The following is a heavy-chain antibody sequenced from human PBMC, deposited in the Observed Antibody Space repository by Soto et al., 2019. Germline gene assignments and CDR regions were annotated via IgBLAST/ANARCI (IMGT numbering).Heavy chain of an antibody. D-gene: IGHD2-21*02. Sequence: QVQLVQSGAEVKKPGASVKVSCKASGYTFTSYAIHWVRQAPGQSLEWMGWINAGNGNTKYSQQLQGRVTITRDISARTAYMELSSLRSEATAVYYCARDETDWGQGTLVTVSS. V-gene: IGHV1-3*01. CDR3: ARDETD. CDR2: INAGNGNT. CDR1: GYTFTSYA. J-gene: IGHJ4*02.